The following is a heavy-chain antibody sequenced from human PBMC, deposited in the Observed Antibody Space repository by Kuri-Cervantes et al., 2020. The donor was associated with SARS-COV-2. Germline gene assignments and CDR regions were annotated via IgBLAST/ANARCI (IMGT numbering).Heavy chain of an antibody. CDR2: IDPHDSST. D-gene: IGHD2-2*01. J-gene: IGHJ6*03. V-gene: IGHV5-10-1*01. Sequence: GESLKISCQGLDYSFGSYWIHWVRRVPGKGLEWMGRIDPHDSSTNYSPSFQGHVTFSVDKSIITAYLQWSSLGASDTAMYYCARVSRNCSSTSCPYYYYYYYMDVWGKGTTVTVSS. CDR1: DYSFGSYW. CDR3: ARVSRNCSSTSCPYYYYYYYMDV.